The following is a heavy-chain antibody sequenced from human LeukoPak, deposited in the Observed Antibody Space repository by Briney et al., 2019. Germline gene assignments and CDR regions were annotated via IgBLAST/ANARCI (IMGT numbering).Heavy chain of an antibody. CDR3: AREMTTPNDAFDI. CDR1: GFSLSRYD. Sequence: GGSLRLSCAASGFSLSRYDMHWVRQAPGKGLEWVAFIQYDGHDKYYADSVRGRFTISRDNSKNILSLQMNSLRAEDTAVYYCAREMTTPNDAFDIWGQGTMVIVSS. D-gene: IGHD4-11*01. V-gene: IGHV3-30*02. CDR2: IQYDGHDK. J-gene: IGHJ3*02.